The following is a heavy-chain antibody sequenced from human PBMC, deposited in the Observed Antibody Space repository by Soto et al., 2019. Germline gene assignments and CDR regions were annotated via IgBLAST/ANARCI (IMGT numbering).Heavy chain of an antibody. V-gene: IGHV1-8*01. Sequence: QVQLVQSGAEVKKPGASVKVSCKASGYTFTSYDINWVRQATGQGLEWMGWMNPNSGNTGYAQKFQGRVTMTRNTSISTAYMELSSLRSEDTAVYYCSRGNIPRSYYYYGMDVWGQGTTVTVSS. CDR3: SRGNIPRSYYYYGMDV. CDR2: MNPNSGNT. J-gene: IGHJ6*02. CDR1: GYTFTSYD.